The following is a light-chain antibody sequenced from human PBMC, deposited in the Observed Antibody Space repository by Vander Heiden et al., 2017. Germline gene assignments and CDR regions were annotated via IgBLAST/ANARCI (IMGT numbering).Light chain of an antibody. CDR2: AAL. CDR1: QSIGIY. J-gene: IGKJ2*01. CDR3: QQNYSTPLT. V-gene: IGKV1-39*01. Sequence: IQMTQSPSSLSASAGDRVTITCPLSQSIGIYLEWYQQKPGKAPQLLIHAALSLQSGLATRFSGSGSGIDFTLTISRLRPAAFVRFYCQQNYSTPLTFGQGTKLEIK.